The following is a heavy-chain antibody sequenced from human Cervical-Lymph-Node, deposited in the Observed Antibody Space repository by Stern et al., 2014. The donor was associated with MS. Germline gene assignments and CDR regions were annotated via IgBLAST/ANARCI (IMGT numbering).Heavy chain of an antibody. CDR3: VRSPLVVDEGS. Sequence: EVQLVESGGGLVQPGGSLRLTCAASGFSLSSSWMHWIRQGPGKGLVWVSRMNTDGSTTTYADSVKGRFTMSRDNARNTLYLQMSSLRVEDTAVYYCVRSPLVVDEGSWGHGILVTVSS. V-gene: IGHV3-74*03. D-gene: IGHD2-2*01. J-gene: IGHJ5*01. CDR1: GFSLSSSW. CDR2: MNTDGSTT.